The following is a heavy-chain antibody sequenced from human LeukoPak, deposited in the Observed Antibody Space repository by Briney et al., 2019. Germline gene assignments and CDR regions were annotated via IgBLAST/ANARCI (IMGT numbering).Heavy chain of an antibody. CDR3: ARALYSGYDY. Sequence: SETLSLTCTVSGGSISSYYWSWIRQPPGKGLEWIGYIYYSGSTNYNPSLKSRVTISVDTSKNQFSLKLSSVTAEDTAVYYCARALYSGYDYWGQGTLVTVSS. CDR2: IYYSGST. CDR1: GGSISSYY. D-gene: IGHD5-12*01. V-gene: IGHV4-59*01. J-gene: IGHJ4*02.